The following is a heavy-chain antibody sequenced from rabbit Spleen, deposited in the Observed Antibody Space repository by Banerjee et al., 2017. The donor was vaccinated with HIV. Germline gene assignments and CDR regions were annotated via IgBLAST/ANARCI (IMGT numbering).Heavy chain of an antibody. V-gene: IGHV1S45*01. J-gene: IGHJ4*01. CDR2: IYTGSGST. CDR1: GFSFSSSYY. D-gene: IGHD6-1*01. CDR3: ARSVHSGDFGGYGYVLKL. Sequence: QEQLVESGGGLVQPEGSLTLTCTASGFSFSSSYYMCWVRQAPGKGLEWIGCIYTGSGSTYYANWAKGRFTISKTSSTTVTVQLTSLTAADTATYFCARSVHSGDFGGYGYVLKLWGPGTLVTVS.